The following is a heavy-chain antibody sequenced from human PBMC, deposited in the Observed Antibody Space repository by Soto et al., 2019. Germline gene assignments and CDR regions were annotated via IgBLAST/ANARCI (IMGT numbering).Heavy chain of an antibody. V-gene: IGHV3-23*01. CDR3: AKDYIVVVPAAFVDFDY. CDR1: GFTFSSYA. J-gene: IGHJ4*02. Sequence: EVQLLESGGGLVQPGGSLRLSCAASGFTFSSYAMSWVRQAPGKGLEWVSAISGSGGSTYYADSVKGRFTISRDNSKNTLYLQMNSLRAEDTAVYYCAKDYIVVVPAAFVDFDYWGQGTLVTVSS. CDR2: ISGSGGST. D-gene: IGHD2-2*01.